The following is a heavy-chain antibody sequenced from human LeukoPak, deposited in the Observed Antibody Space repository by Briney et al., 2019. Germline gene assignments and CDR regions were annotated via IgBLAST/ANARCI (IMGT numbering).Heavy chain of an antibody. CDR3: ARQTYYYGSGSSNYGMDV. J-gene: IGHJ6*02. CDR2: IYPGDSDT. D-gene: IGHD3-10*01. CDR1: GSSFTSYW. Sequence: GESLKISCKGSGSSFTSYWIGWVRQLPGKGLEWMGIIYPGDSDTRYSPSFQGQVTISADKSISTAYLQCSSLRAPDTAIYYCARQTYYYGSGSSNYGMDVWGQGTTVTVSS. V-gene: IGHV5-51*01.